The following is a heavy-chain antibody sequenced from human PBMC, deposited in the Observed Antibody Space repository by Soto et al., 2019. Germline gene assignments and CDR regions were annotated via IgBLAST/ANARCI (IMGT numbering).Heavy chain of an antibody. CDR3: VWEGSSSDPDFQYYGMDV. CDR1: RFILSNAW. CDR2: IKSKTDGGTT. V-gene: IGHV3-15*01. D-gene: IGHD6-6*01. Sequence: GGSLRLSCVASRFILSNAWMSWVRQAPGKGLEWVGQIKSKTDGGTTEYAPPVKGRFIISRDDSKNMVYLQMNGLKIEDTAVYYCVWEGSSSDPDFQYYGMDVWGQGTTVTVSS. J-gene: IGHJ6*02.